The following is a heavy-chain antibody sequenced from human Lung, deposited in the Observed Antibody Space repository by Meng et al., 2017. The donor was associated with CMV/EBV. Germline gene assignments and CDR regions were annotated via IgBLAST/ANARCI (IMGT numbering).Heavy chain of an antibody. CDR3: ARDDFWSGSPTFDF. D-gene: IGHD3-3*01. CDR1: GFTFSTYE. CDR2: ISSSGGTI. J-gene: IGHJ4*02. Sequence: GGSXRLSCVASGFTFSTYEMNWVRQAPGKGLEWVSYISSSGGTIYYADSVKGRFTISRDNAKSSLYLQMNSLRAEDTAFYYCARDDFWSGSPTFDFWGQGXLVTVSS. V-gene: IGHV3-48*03.